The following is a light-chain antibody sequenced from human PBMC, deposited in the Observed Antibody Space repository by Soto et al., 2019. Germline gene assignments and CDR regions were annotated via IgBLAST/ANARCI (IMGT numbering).Light chain of an antibody. V-gene: IGKV3-20*01. CDR3: QHYGTSPLT. CDR2: GAS. Sequence: EIVLTQSPGTLSLSPGERATLSCRASQSVSSSYFAWYQQKPGQPPRLLIYGASSRATGIPDRFSGSGSGTDFTLTISRLEPEDFAVYYCQHYGTSPLTFGGGTKVEIK. J-gene: IGKJ4*01. CDR1: QSVSSSY.